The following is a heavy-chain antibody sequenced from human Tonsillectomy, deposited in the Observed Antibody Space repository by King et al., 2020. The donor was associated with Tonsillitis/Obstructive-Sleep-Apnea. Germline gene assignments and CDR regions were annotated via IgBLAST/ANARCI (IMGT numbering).Heavy chain of an antibody. CDR2: ITSAGSYK. V-gene: IGHV3-30*18. CDR1: GFTFSNYV. Sequence: VQLVESGGGVVQPVRSLRLSCAASGFTFSNYVMHWVRQAPGKGLEWVAIITSAGSYKYYADSVKGRFTISRDNSKNTLYLQMNSLRAEDTAVYYCAKDGSTTFDYWGQGTLVTVSS. J-gene: IGHJ4*02. D-gene: IGHD2-2*01. CDR3: AKDGSTTFDY.